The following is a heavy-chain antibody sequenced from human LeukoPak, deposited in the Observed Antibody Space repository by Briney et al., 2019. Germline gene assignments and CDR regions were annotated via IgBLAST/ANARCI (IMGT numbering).Heavy chain of an antibody. D-gene: IGHD3-10*01. CDR3: ARYVIRDMICDY. CDR2: IYYTGST. J-gene: IGHJ4*02. Sequence: PSETPSLTCTVSGGSISNNIYYWGWIRQPPGKGLEWIGSIYYTGSTYYSPSLKSRVTISVDMSKNQFSLKLSSVTAADTAVYYCARYVIRDMICDYWGQGTLVTVSS. CDR1: GGSISNNIYY. V-gene: IGHV4-39*01.